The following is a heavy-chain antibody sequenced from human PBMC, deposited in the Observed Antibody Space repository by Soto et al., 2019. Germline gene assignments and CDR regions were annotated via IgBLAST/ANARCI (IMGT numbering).Heavy chain of an antibody. Sequence: QLQLQESGPGLVKPSETLSLTCTVSGGSISSSSYYWGWIRQPPGKGLEWIASIYYSGSTYYNPSLKSRVTISVDTSENQFSLKLISVTAADTAVYYCARFPPPTVTTEPRGDAFNKWGLGTMVTVSS. D-gene: IGHD4-17*01. J-gene: IGHJ3*02. CDR2: IYYSGST. CDR1: GGSISSSSYY. V-gene: IGHV4-39*01. CDR3: ARFPPPTVTTEPRGDAFNK.